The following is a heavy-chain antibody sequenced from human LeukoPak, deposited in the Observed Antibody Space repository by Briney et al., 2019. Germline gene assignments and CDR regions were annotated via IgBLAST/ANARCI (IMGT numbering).Heavy chain of an antibody. Sequence: GGSLRLSCAASGFTFSSYWMSWVRQAPGKGLEWVANIKKDGSEKYSVDSVKGRFTISRDNTMKSLYLQMNSLRAEDMAMYYCARHLSGVTGYTYGRGIDYWGQGTLVTVSS. D-gene: IGHD5-18*01. CDR2: IKKDGSEK. V-gene: IGHV3-7*01. CDR1: GFTFSSYW. J-gene: IGHJ4*02. CDR3: ARHLSGVTGYTYGRGIDY.